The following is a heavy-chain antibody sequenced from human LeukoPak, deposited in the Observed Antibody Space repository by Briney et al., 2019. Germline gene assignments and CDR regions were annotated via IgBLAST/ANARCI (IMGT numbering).Heavy chain of an antibody. V-gene: IGHV3-48*03. CDR3: VREKADFGIFDF. CDR1: GFTFSNYE. D-gene: IGHD3/OR15-3a*01. Sequence: GGSLRLSCAASGFTFSNYEVNWVRQAPGKGLEWVSYISSSGSAIYYADSVKGRFTISRDNAKNSLHLQMNSLRAEDTAVYYCVREKADFGIFDFWGQGTLVTVSS. CDR2: ISSSGSAI. J-gene: IGHJ4*02.